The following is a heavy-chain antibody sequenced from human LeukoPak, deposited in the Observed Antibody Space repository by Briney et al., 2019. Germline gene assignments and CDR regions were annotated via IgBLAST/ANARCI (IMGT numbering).Heavy chain of an antibody. J-gene: IGHJ5*02. Sequence: SETLSLTCTVTGGSISSYYWSWLRQPPGKGLEWIGYIYYSGSTNYNPSLKSRVTVSVDTSKNQFSLKLSSVTAADTAIYYCARHETCAGGPCSTGRWFDPWGQGTLVTVSS. CDR1: GGSISSYY. V-gene: IGHV4-59*08. CDR2: IYYSGST. CDR3: ARHETCAGGPCSTGRWFDP. D-gene: IGHD2-15*01.